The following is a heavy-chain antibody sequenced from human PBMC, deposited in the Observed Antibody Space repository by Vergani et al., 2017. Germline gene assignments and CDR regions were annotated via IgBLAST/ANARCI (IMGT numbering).Heavy chain of an antibody. Sequence: EVQLLESGGGLVQPGGSLRLSCAASGFTFSSYAMSWVRQAPGKGLEWVSGITWNSGSIDYADSVKGRFTISRDNDKNSLYLQMNSLRAEDTALYYCAKAGTIQYYYYYYMDVWGKGTTVTVSS. CDR1: GFTFSSYA. CDR3: AKAGTIQYYYYYYMDV. D-gene: IGHD1-7*01. V-gene: IGHV3-9*01. CDR2: ITWNSGSI. J-gene: IGHJ6*03.